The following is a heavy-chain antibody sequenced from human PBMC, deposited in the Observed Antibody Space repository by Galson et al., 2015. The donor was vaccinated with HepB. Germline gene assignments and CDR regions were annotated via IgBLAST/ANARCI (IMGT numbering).Heavy chain of an antibody. D-gene: IGHD6-19*01. V-gene: IGHV1-69*13. CDR2: IIPIFGTA. CDR1: GGTFSSYA. CDR3: ASSHGGSGREGGAFDI. Sequence: SVKVSCKASGGTFSSYAISWVRQAPGQGLGWMGGIIPIFGTANYAQKFQGRVTITADESTSTAYMELSSLRSEDTAVYYCASSHGGSGREGGAFDIWGQGTMVTVSS. J-gene: IGHJ3*02.